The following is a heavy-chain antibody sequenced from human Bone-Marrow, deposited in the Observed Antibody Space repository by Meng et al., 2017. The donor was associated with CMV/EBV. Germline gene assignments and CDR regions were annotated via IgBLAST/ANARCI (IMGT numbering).Heavy chain of an antibody. CDR1: GFTFTDYY. CDR3: ARESRLQKYFQH. Sequence: ASVKVSCKASGFTFTDYYMQWVRQAPGQGLEWMGWINPNSGGTNYAQKFQGRVTMTRDTSISTAYMELSRLRSDDTAVYYCARESRLQKYFQHWGQGTLVTVSS. D-gene: IGHD5-24*01. V-gene: IGHV1-2*02. CDR2: INPNSGGT. J-gene: IGHJ1*01.